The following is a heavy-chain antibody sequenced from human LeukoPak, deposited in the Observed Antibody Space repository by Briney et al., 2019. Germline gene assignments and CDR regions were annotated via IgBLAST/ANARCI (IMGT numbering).Heavy chain of an antibody. D-gene: IGHD6-13*01. V-gene: IGHV3-23*01. Sequence: QSGGSLRLSCAASGFTFNIYAMTWVRQAPGKGLEWVSTISGSGGSTYYADSVEGRFTISRDNSKNTLYLQMNSLRAEDTAVYYCAKEQAIAAAFDYWGQGTLVTVSS. J-gene: IGHJ4*02. CDR2: ISGSGGST. CDR3: AKEQAIAAAFDY. CDR1: GFTFNIYA.